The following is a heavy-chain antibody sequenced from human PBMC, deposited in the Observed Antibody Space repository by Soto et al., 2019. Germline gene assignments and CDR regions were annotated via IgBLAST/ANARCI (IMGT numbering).Heavy chain of an antibody. CDR2: ISAYSGNT. V-gene: IGHV1-18*01. CDR1: GYTFTSYG. Sequence: QVQLVQSGAEVKKPGASVKVSCKASGYTFTSYGISWVRQAPGQGLEWMGWISAYSGNTNYAQKLQGRVTMTTDTXXXXXXXXXXXXXXXXXXXXXXXTTVGYXXGYYAYWGQGTLVTVSS. J-gene: IGHJ4*02. D-gene: IGHD5-18*01. CDR3: XTTVGYXXGYYAY.